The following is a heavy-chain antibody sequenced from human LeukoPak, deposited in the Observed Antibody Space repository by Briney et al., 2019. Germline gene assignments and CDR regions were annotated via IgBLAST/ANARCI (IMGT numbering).Heavy chain of an antibody. Sequence: SVTVSCKASGGTFSSYAMSWVRQAPGQGLEWLGGIIPLFGTANYAQKFQGRVTITADESTSTAYMELSSLRSEDTAVYYCARLPYYDLWSGYYRGTYFDYWGQGTLVTVSS. J-gene: IGHJ4*02. V-gene: IGHV1-69*01. CDR2: IIPLFGTA. CDR1: GGTFSSYA. CDR3: ARLPYYDLWSGYYRGTYFDY. D-gene: IGHD3-3*01.